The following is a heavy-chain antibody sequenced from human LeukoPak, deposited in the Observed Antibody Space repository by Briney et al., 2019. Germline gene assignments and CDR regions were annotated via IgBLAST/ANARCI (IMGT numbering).Heavy chain of an antibody. D-gene: IGHD1-26*01. CDR2: IYTSGST. CDR3: AKDYCSGIFDY. V-gene: IGHV4-61*02. CDR1: GGSISSGSYY. J-gene: IGHJ4*02. Sequence: PSQTLSLTCTVSGGSISSGSYYWSWIRQPAGKGLEWIGRIYTSGSTNYNPSLKSRVTISVDTSKNQFSLKLSSVTAADTAVYYCAKDYCSGIFDYWGQGTLVTVSS.